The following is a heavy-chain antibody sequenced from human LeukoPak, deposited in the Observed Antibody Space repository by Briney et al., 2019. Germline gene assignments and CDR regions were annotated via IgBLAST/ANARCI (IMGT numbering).Heavy chain of an antibody. D-gene: IGHD3-10*01. J-gene: IGHJ3*02. V-gene: IGHV4-34*01. Sequence: SETLSLICAVYGGSFSGYYWSWIRRPPGKGLEWIGEINHSGSTNYNPSLKSRVTISVDTSKNQFSLKLSSVTAADTAVYYCARGTRYGSGSHYNARAFDIWGQGTMVTVSS. CDR3: ARGTRYGSGSHYNARAFDI. CDR2: INHSGST. CDR1: GGSFSGYY.